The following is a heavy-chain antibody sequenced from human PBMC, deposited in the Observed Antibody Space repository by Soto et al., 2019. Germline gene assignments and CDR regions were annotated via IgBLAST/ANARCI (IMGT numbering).Heavy chain of an antibody. Sequence: QITLKESGPTLVKPTQTLTLTCIFSGFPLRTSGVGVDWIRQPPGKALEWLGFIYWNDDKRYSPSLKSRLTITKDTSKNQVVLTMTNMDPVDTATYYCAKSGSSGWYGWFDPWGQGTLVTVSS. CDR3: AKSGSSGWYGWFDP. D-gene: IGHD6-19*01. CDR2: IYWNDDK. V-gene: IGHV2-5*01. CDR1: GFPLRTSGVG. J-gene: IGHJ5*02.